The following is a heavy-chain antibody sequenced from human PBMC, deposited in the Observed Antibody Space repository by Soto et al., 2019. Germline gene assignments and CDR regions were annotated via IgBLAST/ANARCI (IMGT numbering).Heavy chain of an antibody. J-gene: IGHJ4*02. Sequence: PGESLKISCAASGFPFSSYGMHWVRQAPGKGLDWVGVIWYDGSNKDYAESVKGRFTISRDNSKNMLYLQMNSLRADDTAVYYCANSINWGQGTLVTISS. CDR3: ANSIN. V-gene: IGHV3-33*03. CDR1: GFPFSSYG. CDR2: IWYDGSNK.